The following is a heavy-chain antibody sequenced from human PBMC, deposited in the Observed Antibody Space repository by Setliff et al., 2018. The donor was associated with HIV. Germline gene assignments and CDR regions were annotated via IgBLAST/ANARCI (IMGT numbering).Heavy chain of an antibody. CDR3: ARRIAPGWWGGNSGDAFDL. CDR1: GGSISSSSYY. V-gene: IGHV4-39*01. Sequence: SETLSLTCTVSGGSISSSSYYWGWIRQPPGKGLEWIGSLYYSGSTYYNPSLKSRVTMSVDTSKNQFSLKLSSGTAADTAVYYCARRIAPGWWGGNSGDAFDLWGRGTMVTVSS. CDR2: LYYSGST. J-gene: IGHJ3*01. D-gene: IGHD2-21*02.